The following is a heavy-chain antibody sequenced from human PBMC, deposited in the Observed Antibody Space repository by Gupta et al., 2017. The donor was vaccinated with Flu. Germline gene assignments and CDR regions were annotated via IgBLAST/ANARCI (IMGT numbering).Heavy chain of an antibody. Sequence: EVQLVESGGGLVQPGRSLRRSCAASGFALKDYAMHWVRQSPGKGLGWVSGIYWNSDRVDYADSVKGRFTTSRDNAKNSLYLQMNGLRAEDSALYFCTKDLSPGGADVWGQGTTVIVSS. D-gene: IGHD3-16*01. CDR1: GFALKDYA. V-gene: IGHV3-9*01. J-gene: IGHJ6*02. CDR2: IYWNSDRV. CDR3: TKDLSPGGADV.